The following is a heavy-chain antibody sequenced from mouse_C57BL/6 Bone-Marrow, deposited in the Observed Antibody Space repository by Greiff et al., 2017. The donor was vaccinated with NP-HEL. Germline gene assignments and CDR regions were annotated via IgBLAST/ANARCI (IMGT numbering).Heavy chain of an antibody. CDR3: ARMRFITTVYFDY. CDR2: INPSSGYT. D-gene: IGHD1-1*01. J-gene: IGHJ2*01. Sequence: VQLQQSGAELARPGASVKMSCKASGYTFTSYTMHWVKQRPGQGLEWIGYINPSSGYTKYNQKFKDKATLTADKSSSTAYMQLSSLTSEDSAVYYCARMRFITTVYFDYWGQGTTLTVSS. V-gene: IGHV1-4*01. CDR1: GYTFTSYT.